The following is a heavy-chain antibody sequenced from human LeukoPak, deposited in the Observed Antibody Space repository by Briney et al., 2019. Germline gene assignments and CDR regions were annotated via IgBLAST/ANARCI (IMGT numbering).Heavy chain of an antibody. Sequence: GGSLRLSCGASGFSFSSYSMNWVRQAPGKGLEWVSSISSSSSYIYYADSVKGRFTISRDNAKNSLYQQMNSLRAEDTAVYYCAKEVVVVPAAGDFDYWGQGALVTVSS. D-gene: IGHD2-2*01. J-gene: IGHJ4*02. CDR2: ISSSSSYI. CDR3: AKEVVVVPAAGDFDY. CDR1: GFSFSSYS. V-gene: IGHV3-21*04.